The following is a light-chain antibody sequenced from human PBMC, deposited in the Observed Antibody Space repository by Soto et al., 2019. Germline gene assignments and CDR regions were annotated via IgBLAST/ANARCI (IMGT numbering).Light chain of an antibody. Sequence: EIVLTQSPGTLSLSPGGRATLSCRASQRVDDSHLAWYQLRPGQAPRLLIYGASTRATGIPARFSGSGSGTDFTLTISCLQSEDFATYYCQQYYSYPALTFGGGTKV. V-gene: IGKV3-15*01. J-gene: IGKJ4*01. CDR3: QQYYSYPALT. CDR2: GAS. CDR1: QRVDDSH.